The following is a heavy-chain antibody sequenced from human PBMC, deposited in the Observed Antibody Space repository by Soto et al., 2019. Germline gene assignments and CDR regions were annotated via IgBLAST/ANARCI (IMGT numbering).Heavy chain of an antibody. D-gene: IGHD1-20*01. CDR3: ARSIRGPRRFNGMDV. J-gene: IGHJ6*02. CDR1: GFSLTSPGMC. V-gene: IGHV2-70*13. CDR2: IERDDDDK. Sequence: SGPTLVNPTETLTLTCTFSGFSLTSPGMCVSWIRQSPGKALEWLALIERDDDDKYYSTSLKARLTISKDTRKNQVVLTMANMEPADTATYYCARSIRGPRRFNGMDVWGQGTTVTVSS.